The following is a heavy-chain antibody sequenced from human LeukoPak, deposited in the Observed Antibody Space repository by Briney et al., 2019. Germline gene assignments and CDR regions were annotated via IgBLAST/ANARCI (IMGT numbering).Heavy chain of an antibody. Sequence: PGESLKISRKASGYSFSTYWIGWVRQTPGKGLEWMGIIYPGDSDARNSPSFQGQVTISADKSISTAFLQWSSLKVSDTAIYYCAKRSSASRYSVDYWGQGTLVTVSS. CDR3: AKRSSASRYSVDY. J-gene: IGHJ4*02. CDR1: GYSFSTYW. D-gene: IGHD6-13*01. V-gene: IGHV5-51*01. CDR2: IYPGDSDA.